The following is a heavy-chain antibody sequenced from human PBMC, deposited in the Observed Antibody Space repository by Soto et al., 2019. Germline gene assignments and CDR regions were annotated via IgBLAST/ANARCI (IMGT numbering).Heavy chain of an antibody. CDR2: INGGNDDT. V-gene: IGHV1-3*01. D-gene: IGHD3-10*01. CDR3: ARDLRTYGSGSLGP. J-gene: IGHJ5*02. Sequence: QVQLVQSGAEVRKPGASVKVSCKASGYTFMSYVIYWVRQAPGQRLEWMGWINGGNDDTKYSRKLQGRVTFTRDISATTAYMELSRLTSEDTAVYYCARDLRTYGSGSLGPWGQGTLVTVSS. CDR1: GYTFMSYV.